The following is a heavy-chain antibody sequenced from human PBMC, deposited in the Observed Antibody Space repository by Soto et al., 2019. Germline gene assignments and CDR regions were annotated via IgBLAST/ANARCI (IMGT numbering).Heavy chain of an antibody. J-gene: IGHJ5*02. CDR1: GGSFSGYY. V-gene: IGHV4-34*01. CDR3: AGDIAVSGKGSNWFDP. D-gene: IGHD6-19*01. Sequence: TLSLTCAVYGGSFSGYYWSWIRQPPGKGLEWIGEINHSGSTNYNPSLKSRVTISVDTSKNQFSLKLSSVTAADTAVYYCAGDIAVSGKGSNWFDPWGQGNLVTVSS. CDR2: INHSGST.